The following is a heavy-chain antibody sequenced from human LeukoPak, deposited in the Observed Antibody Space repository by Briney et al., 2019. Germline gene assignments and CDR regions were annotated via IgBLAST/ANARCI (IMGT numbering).Heavy chain of an antibody. V-gene: IGHV3-21*01. D-gene: IGHD6-19*01. CDR3: ARVGIAVAAYEGNY. Sequence: PGGSLRLSCAASGFTFSSYSMNWVRQAPGKGLEWVSSISSSSYIYYADSVKGRFTISRDNGKNSLHLQLNSLRAEDTAVYYCARVGIAVAAYEGNYWGQGTLVTVSS. CDR2: ISSSSYI. J-gene: IGHJ4*02. CDR1: GFTFSSYS.